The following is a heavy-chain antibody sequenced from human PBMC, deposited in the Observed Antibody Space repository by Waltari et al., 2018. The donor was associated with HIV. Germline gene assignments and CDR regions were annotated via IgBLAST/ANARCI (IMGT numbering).Heavy chain of an antibody. D-gene: IGHD1-1*01. J-gene: IGHJ6*02. CDR2: TYYRSKWYN. CDR1: GDTVPSNSAA. CDR3: ARDWTTGATPIFFYGMDV. V-gene: IGHV6-1*01. Sequence: QVQLQQSGPGLVKPSETLSLTCAISGDTVPSNSAAWNWNRQSPSKGLEWLGRTYYRSKWYNDYELSVKSRIVIKSDTSKNQFSLHLNSVTPDDSAVYYCARDWTTGATPIFFYGMDVWGQGTTVTVSS.